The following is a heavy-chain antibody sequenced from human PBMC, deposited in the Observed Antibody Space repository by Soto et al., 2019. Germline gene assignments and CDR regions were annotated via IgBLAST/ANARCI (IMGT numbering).Heavy chain of an antibody. Sequence: QVQMVQSGTEVKKPGASVKVSCKASGYTFTTYGISWVRQAPGQGLEWMGWISAYYGDTKYAQKVQGRVTMTRDISSSTAYMELRSLRSDDTAMYYCVRESEQMSTITLAYWGQGTLVTVSS. D-gene: IGHD5-12*01. CDR3: VRESEQMSTITLAY. J-gene: IGHJ4*02. V-gene: IGHV1-18*01. CDR2: ISAYYGDT. CDR1: GYTFTTYG.